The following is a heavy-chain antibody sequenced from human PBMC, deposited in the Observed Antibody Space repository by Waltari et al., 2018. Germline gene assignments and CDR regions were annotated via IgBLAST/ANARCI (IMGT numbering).Heavy chain of an antibody. CDR3: AREIDRGPGRWFDP. V-gene: IGHV4-4*07. Sequence: QVQLQESGPGLVKPSETLSLTSTVSGGSISGYYWNWIRQPAGKGLEWIGRVYTSGSTNYNPSLKSRVTMSGDTSKNQFSLKLSSVTAADTAVYFCAREIDRGPGRWFDPWGQGTLVTVSS. J-gene: IGHJ5*02. CDR2: VYTSGST. D-gene: IGHD1-26*01. CDR1: GGSISGYY.